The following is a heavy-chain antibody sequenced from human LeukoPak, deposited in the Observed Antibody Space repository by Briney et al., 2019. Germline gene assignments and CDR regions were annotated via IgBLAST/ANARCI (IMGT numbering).Heavy chain of an antibody. Sequence: PGGSLRLSCAASEFTVNNNYMSWVRQAPGKGLEWVSYISSSGSTIYYADSVKGRFTISRDNAKNSLYLQMNSLRAEDTAVYYCARDSVWFGDQYWYYYGMDVWGQGTTVTVSS. V-gene: IGHV3-11*04. CDR3: ARDSVWFGDQYWYYYGMDV. CDR2: ISSSGSTI. D-gene: IGHD3-10*01. CDR1: EFTVNNNY. J-gene: IGHJ6*02.